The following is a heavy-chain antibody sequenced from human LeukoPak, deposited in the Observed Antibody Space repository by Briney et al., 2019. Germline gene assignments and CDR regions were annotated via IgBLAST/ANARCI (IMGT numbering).Heavy chain of an antibody. V-gene: IGHV3-15*01. Sequence: GGSLRLSCVASGFSFSDYYMHWIRQAPGKGLEWVGRIKSKTDGGTTDYAAPVKGRFTISRDDSKNALYLQMNSLKTEDTAVYYCTNLFAGFFDYWGQGTLVTVSS. CDR3: TNLFAGFFDY. J-gene: IGHJ4*02. CDR2: IKSKTDGGTT. CDR1: GFSFSDYY. D-gene: IGHD3-9*01.